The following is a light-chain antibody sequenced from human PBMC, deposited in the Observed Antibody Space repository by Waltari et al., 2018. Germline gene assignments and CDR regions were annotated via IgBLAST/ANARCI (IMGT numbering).Light chain of an antibody. Sequence: DIVMTQTPLSLPVTPGEPASISCRSSQSLLHTDGYTYLDWYLQKPGQSPQLLIYGGSNRASGVPDRFSGSGSGTDFTLIISKVEAEDVGIYYCMQHKALPLTFGGGTKVEIK. J-gene: IGKJ4*01. CDR3: MQHKALPLT. CDR2: GGS. V-gene: IGKV2-40*01. CDR1: QSLLHTDGYTY.